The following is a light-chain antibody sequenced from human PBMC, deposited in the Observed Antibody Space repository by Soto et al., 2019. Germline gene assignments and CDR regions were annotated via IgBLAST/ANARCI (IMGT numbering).Light chain of an antibody. J-gene: IGKJ1*01. CDR2: AAS. V-gene: IGKV3-11*01. CDR1: QSVNIY. CDR3: QQHDNSMWA. Sequence: EIVLTQSPATLSLSPGERATLSCRASQSVNIYLAWYQQKPGQAPRLLIYAASSRATGIPDRFSGRGSGTDFTLTISRLEPADFAVYYCQQHDNSMWAFGQGTKVDIK.